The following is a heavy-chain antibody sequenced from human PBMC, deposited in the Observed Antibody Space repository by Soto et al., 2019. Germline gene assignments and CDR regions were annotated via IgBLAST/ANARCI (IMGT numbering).Heavy chain of an antibody. CDR3: VRIRFGSSWFYGFDY. Sequence: QVTLKESGPVLVKPTETLTLTCTVPGFSLSNARMGVSWIRQPPGKALEWLAHIFSNDDKSYSTSLKSTLTISKDTSKSQVVLNMTNMDPVDTATYCCVRIRFGSSWFYGFDYWGQGTLVTVSS. CDR1: GFSLSNARMG. J-gene: IGHJ4*02. V-gene: IGHV2-26*01. D-gene: IGHD6-13*01. CDR2: IFSNDDK.